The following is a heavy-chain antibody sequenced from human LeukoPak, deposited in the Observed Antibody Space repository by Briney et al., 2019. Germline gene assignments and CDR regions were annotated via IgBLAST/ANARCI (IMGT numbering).Heavy chain of an antibody. Sequence: GGSLRLSCAASGFTFSSYGMHWVRQAPGKGLEWVAFIRYDGSNKYYADSVKGRFTISRDNSKNTLYLKMNSLRAEDTAVHYCAKVWCGDCHDAFDIWGQGTMVTVSS. V-gene: IGHV3-30*02. D-gene: IGHD2-21*01. CDR1: GFTFSSYG. J-gene: IGHJ3*02. CDR2: IRYDGSNK. CDR3: AKVWCGDCHDAFDI.